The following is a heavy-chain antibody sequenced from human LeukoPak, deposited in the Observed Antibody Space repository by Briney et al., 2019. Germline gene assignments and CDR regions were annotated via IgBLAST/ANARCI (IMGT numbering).Heavy chain of an antibody. J-gene: IGHJ6*03. CDR1: GYTFTSYG. CDR3: ASGPYCSSTSCYPSGSAWYYYMDV. V-gene: IGHV1-18*01. D-gene: IGHD2-2*01. Sequence: ASVKVSCKASGYTFTSYGISWVRQAPGQGLEWMGWISAYNGNTNYAQKLQGRVTMTTDTSTSTAYMELRSLRSDDTAVYYCASGPYCSSTSCYPSGSAWYYYMDVWGKGTTVTVSS. CDR2: ISAYNGNT.